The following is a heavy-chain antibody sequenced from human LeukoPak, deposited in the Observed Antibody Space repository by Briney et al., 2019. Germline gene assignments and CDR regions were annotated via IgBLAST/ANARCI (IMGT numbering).Heavy chain of an antibody. CDR2: INPKSGGT. V-gene: IGHV1-2*02. CDR3: ARDRLVRGVTHWFDP. CDR1: GYTFSGYY. J-gene: IGHJ5*02. Sequence: ASVKVSCKASGYTFSGYYMHWVRQAPGQGLEWMGWINPKSGGTNYAQKFQGRVTMTTDTSTSTAYMELRSLRSDDTAVYYCARDRLVRGVTHWFDPWGQGTLVTVSS. D-gene: IGHD3-10*01.